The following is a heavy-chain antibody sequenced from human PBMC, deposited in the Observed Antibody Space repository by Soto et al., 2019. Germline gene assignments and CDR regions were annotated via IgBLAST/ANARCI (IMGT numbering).Heavy chain of an antibody. CDR2: MNPNSGNT. CDR1: GYTFTSYD. V-gene: IGHV1-8*01. Sequence: ASVKVSCKASGYTFTSYDVTWVRQATGQGLEWMGWMNPNSGNTGYAQKFQGRVTMTRNTSISTAYMELSSLRSEDTAVYYCASSRTTPYAFDIWGQGTMVTVSS. J-gene: IGHJ3*02. CDR3: ASSRTTPYAFDI. D-gene: IGHD2-15*01.